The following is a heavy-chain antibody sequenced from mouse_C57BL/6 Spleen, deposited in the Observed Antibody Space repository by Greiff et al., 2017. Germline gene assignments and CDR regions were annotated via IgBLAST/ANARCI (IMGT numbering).Heavy chain of an antibody. D-gene: IGHD2-1*01. CDR2: IWSDGST. Sequence: QVQLKESGPGLVAPSQSLSITCTVSGFSLTSYGVHWVRQPPGKGLEWLVVIWSDGSTTYNSALKSRLSISKDNSKSQVFLKMNSLQTDDTAMYYCARHVYYGKNYAMDYWGQGTSVTVSS. CDR1: GFSLTSYG. J-gene: IGHJ4*01. CDR3: ARHVYYGKNYAMDY. V-gene: IGHV2-6-1*01.